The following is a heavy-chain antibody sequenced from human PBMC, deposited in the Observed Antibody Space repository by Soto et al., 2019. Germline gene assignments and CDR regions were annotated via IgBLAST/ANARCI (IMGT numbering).Heavy chain of an antibody. CDR2: IFYSGTT. D-gene: IGHD1-26*01. Sequence: QVQLQESGPRLVKPSETLSLTCTVSGGSISSYFWSWIWQSPGEGLEWIGYIFYSGTTNYSPSLKSRVTMSLGTAKNQFSLNLTSVTAADTAVYYCARGRGGTYDAFDIWGQGTMVTVSS. CDR3: ARGRGGTYDAFDI. J-gene: IGHJ3*02. V-gene: IGHV4-59*01. CDR1: GGSISSYF.